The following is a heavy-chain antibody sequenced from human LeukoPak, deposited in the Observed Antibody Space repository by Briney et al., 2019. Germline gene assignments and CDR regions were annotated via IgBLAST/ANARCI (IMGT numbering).Heavy chain of an antibody. CDR1: GFMFSTYW. CDR2: IKLDGSEK. CDR3: ATDSRIVGATGASDI. J-gene: IGHJ3*02. D-gene: IGHD1-26*01. V-gene: IGHV3-7*01. Sequence: GGSLRLSCAASGFMFSTYWMSWVRQAPGKGLEWLANIKLDGSEKNYADSVKGRFTVFRDNAKNSLYLQLNSLRAEDTAVYYCATDSRIVGATGASDIWGQGTMVTVSS.